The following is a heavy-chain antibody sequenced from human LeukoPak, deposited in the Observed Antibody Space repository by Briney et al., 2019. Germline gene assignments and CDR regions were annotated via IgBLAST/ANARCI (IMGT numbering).Heavy chain of an antibody. D-gene: IGHD3-9*01. Sequence: TLPCAACGFTFSSYAMLWLRQAPGKGREWLAFISYDGSNKYYADSVKGRFTISRDNSKCTLSLQMNSLRAEDAAVYYCAREANVLRYFDWLPEYFQHWGQGTLVTVSS. CDR2: ISYDGSNK. CDR3: AREANVLRYFDWLPEYFQH. V-gene: IGHV3-30*04. J-gene: IGHJ1*01. CDR1: GFTFSSYA.